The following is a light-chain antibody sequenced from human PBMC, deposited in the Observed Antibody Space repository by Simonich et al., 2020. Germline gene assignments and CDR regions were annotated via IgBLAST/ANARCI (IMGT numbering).Light chain of an antibody. CDR2: WEA. CDR1: QSVLYSSNNKNY. Sequence: DIVMTQSPDSLAVSLGERATINCQSSQSVLYSSNNKNYFAWYKQKTGQPPKLLIYWEATRESGVPDRFSGIGSGTDFTLTISSLQAEDVSVYYCQQYYSTPPMYTFGQGTKLEIK. V-gene: IGKV4-1*01. CDR3: QQYYSTPPMYT. J-gene: IGKJ2*01.